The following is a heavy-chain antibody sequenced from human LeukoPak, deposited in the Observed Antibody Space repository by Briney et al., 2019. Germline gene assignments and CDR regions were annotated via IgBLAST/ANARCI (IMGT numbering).Heavy chain of an antibody. CDR3: ARGEYSYANYWYFDL. D-gene: IGHD5-18*01. V-gene: IGHV4-59*01. CDR2: IYYSGST. Sequence: SETLSLTCTVSGGSISSYYWSWIRQPPGKGLEWIGYIYYSGSTNYNSSLKSRVTISVDTSKNQFSLKLSSVTAADTAVYYCARGEYSYANYWYFDLWGRGTLVTVSS. CDR1: GGSISSYY. J-gene: IGHJ2*01.